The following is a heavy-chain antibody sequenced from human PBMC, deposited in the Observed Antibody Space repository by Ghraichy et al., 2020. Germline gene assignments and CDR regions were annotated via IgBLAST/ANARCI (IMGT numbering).Heavy chain of an antibody. CDR1: GFTFSSYG. D-gene: IGHD6-6*01. CDR3: ARDRYSSSSGVDY. Sequence: GGSLRLSCAASGFTFSSYGMHWVRQAPGKGLEWVALIWYDGSNKYYADSVKGRFTLSRDNSENPLYLQMNSLRAEDTAVYYCARDRYSSSSGVDYWGQGTLVTVSS. V-gene: IGHV3-33*01. CDR2: IWYDGSNK. J-gene: IGHJ4*02.